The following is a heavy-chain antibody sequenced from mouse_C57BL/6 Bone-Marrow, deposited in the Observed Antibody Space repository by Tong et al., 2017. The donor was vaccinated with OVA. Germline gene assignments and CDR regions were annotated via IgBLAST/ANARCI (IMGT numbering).Heavy chain of an antibody. D-gene: IGHD1-1*01. V-gene: IGHV14-4*01. CDR1: GFNIKDDY. CDR3: EDYGSFGDFDY. CDR2: IDPENGDT. J-gene: IGHJ2*01. Sequence: EVQLQESGAELVRPGASVKLSCTASGFNIKDDYMHWVKQRPEQGLEWIGWIDPENGDTEYASKFQGKATITADTSSNTAYLQLSSLTSEDSAVYYCEDYGSFGDFDYWGQGPTLTVSS.